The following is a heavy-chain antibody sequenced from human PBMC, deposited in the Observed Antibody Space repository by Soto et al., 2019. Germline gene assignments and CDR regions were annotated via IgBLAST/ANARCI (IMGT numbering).Heavy chain of an antibody. CDR2: IYYSGST. Sequence: QVQLQESGPGLVKPSETLSLTCTVSGGSISSYYWSWIRQPPGKGLEWIGYIYYSGSTNYNPSLKSGVPITLDTTKSQSSLNLSSVTAADTAVSYCARREKGVFDPWGQGALVTV. J-gene: IGHJ5*02. D-gene: IGHD2-8*01. V-gene: IGHV4-59*08. CDR1: GGSISSYY. CDR3: ARREKGVFDP.